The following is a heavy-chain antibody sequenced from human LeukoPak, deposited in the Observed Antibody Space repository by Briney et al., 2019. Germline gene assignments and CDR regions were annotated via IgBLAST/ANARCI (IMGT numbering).Heavy chain of an antibody. J-gene: IGHJ4*02. Sequence: GGSLRLSCAASGFTFSSYAMSWVRQAPGKGLEWVSAISGSGGSTYYADSVKGRFTISRDNSKNTLYLQMNTLRPEDTAVYYCARGGHGGDCYLYWGQGTLVTVSS. V-gene: IGHV3-23*01. CDR2: ISGSGGST. CDR3: ARGGHGGDCYLY. CDR1: GFTFSSYA. D-gene: IGHD2-21*02.